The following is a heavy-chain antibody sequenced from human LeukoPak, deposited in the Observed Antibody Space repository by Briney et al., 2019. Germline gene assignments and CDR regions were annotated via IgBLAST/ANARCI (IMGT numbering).Heavy chain of an antibody. J-gene: IGHJ5*02. CDR3: TTDVLDRDFWSGGGWFDP. CDR2: IMSKTDGETT. CDR1: GFTFSNAW. D-gene: IGHD3-3*01. Sequence: GGSLRLSCAASGFTFSNAWLTWVRQAPGKGLEWVSCIMSKTDGETTDYAAPVKGRFTISRDDSKNTLYLQMNSLKTEDTAVYYCTTDVLDRDFWSGGGWFDPWGQGTLVTVSS. V-gene: IGHV3-15*01.